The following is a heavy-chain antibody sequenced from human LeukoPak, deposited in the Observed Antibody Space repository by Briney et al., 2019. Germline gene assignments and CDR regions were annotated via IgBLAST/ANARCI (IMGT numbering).Heavy chain of an antibody. V-gene: IGHV3-48*04. Sequence: PGGSLRLSCAASGFTFSSYSMNRVRQAPGKGLEWVSYISSSSSTIYYADSVKGRFTISRDNAKNSLYLQMNSLRAEDTAVYYCARGLHYYDGHWGQGTLVTVSS. CDR1: GFTFSSYS. CDR3: ARGLHYYDGH. CDR2: ISSSSSTI. D-gene: IGHD3-22*01. J-gene: IGHJ4*02.